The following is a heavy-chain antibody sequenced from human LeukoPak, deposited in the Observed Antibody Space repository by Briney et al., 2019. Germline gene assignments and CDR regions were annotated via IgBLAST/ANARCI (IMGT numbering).Heavy chain of an antibody. CDR2: ISGSGGTT. Sequence: GGSLRLSCAASGLTFNNYAINWVRQAPGKGLEWVSAISGSGGTTYYAGSVKGRFTVSRDNSKNTVYLQMNSLRVEDTALYYCAKVRDYGDYGGFDYWGQGTLVTVSS. V-gene: IGHV3-23*01. CDR3: AKVRDYGDYGGFDY. D-gene: IGHD4-17*01. CDR1: GLTFNNYA. J-gene: IGHJ4*02.